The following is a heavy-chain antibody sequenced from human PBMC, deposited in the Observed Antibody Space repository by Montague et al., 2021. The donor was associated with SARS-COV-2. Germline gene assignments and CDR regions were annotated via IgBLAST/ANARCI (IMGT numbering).Heavy chain of an antibody. J-gene: IGHJ5*02. CDR2: INHSGST. CDR1: GGSSSGYY. D-gene: IGHD3-22*01. Sequence: SETLSLTCALYGGSSSGYYWSWIRQPPGKGLEWIGEINHSGSTNYNPSLKSRVTISVDTSKNQFSLKLSSVSAADTAVYYCARGPRITMIVVVITDIWFDPWGPGNLGHVSS. V-gene: IGHV4-34*01. CDR3: ARGPRITMIVVVITDIWFDP.